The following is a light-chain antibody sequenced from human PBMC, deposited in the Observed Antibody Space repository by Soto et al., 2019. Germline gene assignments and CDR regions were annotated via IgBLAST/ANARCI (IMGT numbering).Light chain of an antibody. V-gene: IGKV3-11*01. J-gene: IGKJ3*01. CDR2: DAS. Sequence: EIVLTQSPATLSLSPGERATLSCSASQSVSDYLAWYQQKPGQAPRLVIHDASHRAPGIPARFSGRGSGTDFTLTISSLEPEDFAVYYCQQYGSSPPVTFGPGTKVDIK. CDR1: QSVSDY. CDR3: QQYGSSPPVT.